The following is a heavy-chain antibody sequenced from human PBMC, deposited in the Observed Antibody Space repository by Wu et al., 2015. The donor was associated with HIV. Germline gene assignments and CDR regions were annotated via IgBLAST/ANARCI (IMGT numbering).Heavy chain of an antibody. CDR3: VRDATPITTEFDY. V-gene: IGHV1-2*02. D-gene: IGHD4-11*01. CDR2: INPSGGST. Sequence: QVRLVQSGPEVKKPGASVRVSCGTSGYTFANFYIHWLRQAPGRGLEWMAWINPSGGSTIYSENFEGRVTVTRDTPMKTVYMELDSLRSGDTAVYYCVRDATPITTEFDYWGQGTLITVSS. J-gene: IGHJ4*02. CDR1: GYTFANFY.